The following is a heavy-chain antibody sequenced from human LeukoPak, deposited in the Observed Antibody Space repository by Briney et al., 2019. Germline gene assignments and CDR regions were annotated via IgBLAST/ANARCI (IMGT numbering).Heavy chain of an antibody. D-gene: IGHD3-22*01. CDR1: GYTFTYYY. CDR2: INPYSGGT. CDR3: AGFYDSSGYPEEYYYYYMDV. V-gene: IGHV1-2*02. Sequence: ASVKVSCKASGYTFTYYYIHWVRQAPGQGLEWMGWINPYSGGTNYAQKFQGRVTMTRDTSISTAYMELSRLRSDDTAVYYCAGFYDSSGYPEEYYYYYMDVWGKGTTVTISS. J-gene: IGHJ6*03.